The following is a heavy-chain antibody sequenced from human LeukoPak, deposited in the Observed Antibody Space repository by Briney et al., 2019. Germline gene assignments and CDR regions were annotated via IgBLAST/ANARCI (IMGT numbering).Heavy chain of an antibody. V-gene: IGHV3-64*01. J-gene: IGHJ4*02. CDR3: AKAPVTSCRGAFCYPFDY. D-gene: IGHD2-15*01. Sequence: GGSLRLSCAASGFTFSDYAMHWVRQAPGKEMEYVSAISSNGGSIHYANSVKGRFTISRDTSRSTLYLQMNSLRAEDAAVYYCAKAPVTSCRGAFCYPFDYWGQGTLVTVSP. CDR1: GFTFSDYA. CDR2: ISSNGGSI.